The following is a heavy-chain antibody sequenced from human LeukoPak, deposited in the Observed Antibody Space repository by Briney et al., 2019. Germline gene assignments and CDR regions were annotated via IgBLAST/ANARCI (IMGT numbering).Heavy chain of an antibody. CDR1: GYTFTSYG. Sequence: ASVKVSCKASGYTFTSYGISWVRQAPGQGLEWMGWISAYNGNKNYAQKLQGRVTMTTDTSTRTAYMELRSLRSDDPAVYYCARGGLLGYDSSGYSDYWGQGTLVTVSS. D-gene: IGHD3-22*01. CDR2: ISAYNGNK. CDR3: ARGGLLGYDSSGYSDY. V-gene: IGHV1-18*01. J-gene: IGHJ4*02.